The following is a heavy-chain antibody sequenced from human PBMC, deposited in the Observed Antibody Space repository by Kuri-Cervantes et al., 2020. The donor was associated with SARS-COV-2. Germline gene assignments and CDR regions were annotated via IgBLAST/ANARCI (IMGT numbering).Heavy chain of an antibody. V-gene: IGHV1-2*04. CDR3: AIIDCSSTSCYAHAA. J-gene: IGHJ5*02. D-gene: IGHD2-2*01. CDR1: GYTFTGYY. Sequence: ASVKVSCKASGYTFTGYYMHWVRQAPGQGLEWMGWINPNSGGTNYAQKFQGWVTMTRDTSISTAYMELSRLRSDDTAVYYCAIIDCSSTSCYAHAAWGQGTLVTVSS. CDR2: INPNSGGT.